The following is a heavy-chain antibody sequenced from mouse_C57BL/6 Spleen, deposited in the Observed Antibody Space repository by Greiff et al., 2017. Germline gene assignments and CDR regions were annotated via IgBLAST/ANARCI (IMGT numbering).Heavy chain of an antibody. CDR1: GYTFTSYW. J-gene: IGHJ4*01. V-gene: IGHV1-5*01. CDR2: IYPGNSDT. D-gene: IGHD2-5*01. CDR3: TRENYSNPYYAMDY. Sequence: VQLQQSGTVLARPGASVKMSCKTSGYTFTSYWMHWVKQRPGQGLEWIGAIYPGNSDTSYNQKFKGKAKLTAVTSASTAYMELSSLTNEDSAVYYCTRENYSNPYYAMDYWGQGTSVTVSS.